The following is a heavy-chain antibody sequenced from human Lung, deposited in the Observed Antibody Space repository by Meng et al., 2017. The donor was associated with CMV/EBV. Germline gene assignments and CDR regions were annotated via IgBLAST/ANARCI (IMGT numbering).Heavy chain of an antibody. CDR3: ARGYSRGFDP. CDR2: IYAGGST. CDR1: GFTVSSNY. D-gene: IGHD3-22*01. V-gene: IGHV3-53*01. Sequence: GEXXKISCAASGFTVSSNYMSWVRQAPGKGLEWFSVIYAGGSTYYADSVKGRFTISRDNSKNTLYLQMNSLRAEDTAVYYCARGYSRGFDPWGQGPLVTVSS. J-gene: IGHJ5*02.